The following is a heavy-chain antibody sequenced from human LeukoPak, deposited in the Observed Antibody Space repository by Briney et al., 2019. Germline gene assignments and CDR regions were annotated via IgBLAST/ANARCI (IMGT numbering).Heavy chain of an antibody. CDR1: GYTFTSYY. D-gene: IGHD6-13*01. CDR3: ARDPWYSSSWYQYGYYYYGMDV. CDR2: INPSGGST. Sequence: ASVKVSCKASGYTFTSYYMHWVRQAPGQGLEWMGIINPSGGSTSYAQKFQGRVTMTRDTSTSTVYMELSSLRSEDTAVYYCARDPWYSSSWYQYGYYYYGMDVWGQGTTVTVSS. V-gene: IGHV1-46*01. J-gene: IGHJ6*02.